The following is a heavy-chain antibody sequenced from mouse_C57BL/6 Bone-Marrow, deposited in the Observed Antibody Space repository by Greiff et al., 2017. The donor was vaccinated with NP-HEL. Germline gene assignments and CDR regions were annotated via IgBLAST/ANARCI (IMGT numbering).Heavy chain of an antibody. Sequence: VQLQQSGAELVRPGASVKLSCTASGFNIKDDYMHWVKQRPEQGLEWMGWIDTENGDTEYASKFQGKATITADTSSNTAYLQISSLTSEETAVYYCTTMVTRGYFDVWGTGTTVTVSS. CDR1: GFNIKDDY. D-gene: IGHD2-2*01. J-gene: IGHJ1*03. CDR3: TTMVTRGYFDV. CDR2: IDTENGDT. V-gene: IGHV14-4*01.